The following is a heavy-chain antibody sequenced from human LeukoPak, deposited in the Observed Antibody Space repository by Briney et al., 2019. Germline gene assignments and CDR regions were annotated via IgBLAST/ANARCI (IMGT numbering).Heavy chain of an antibody. Sequence: GASVKVSCKASGYTFTSYDINWVRQATGQGLEWMGWMNPNSGNTGYAQKFQGRVTMTGNTSISTAYMELSSLRSEDTAVYYCARGEAAEDNWFDPWGQGTLVTVSS. CDR2: MNPNSGNT. J-gene: IGHJ5*02. CDR3: ARGEAAEDNWFDP. V-gene: IGHV1-8*01. D-gene: IGHD6-13*01. CDR1: GYTFTSYD.